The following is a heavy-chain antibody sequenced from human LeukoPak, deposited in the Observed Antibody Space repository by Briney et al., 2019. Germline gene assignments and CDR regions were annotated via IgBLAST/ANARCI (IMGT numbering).Heavy chain of an antibody. CDR3: ARATGSSWYSFGY. CDR1: GFTFSSYA. Sequence: PGRSLRLSCAASGFTFSSYAMHWVRQAPGKGLEWVAVISNDVNNKYYADSVKGRFTISRDNSKNTLYLQMNSLRAEDTAVYYCARATGSSWYSFGYWGQGTLVTVSS. V-gene: IGHV3-30*04. D-gene: IGHD6-13*01. J-gene: IGHJ4*02. CDR2: ISNDVNNK.